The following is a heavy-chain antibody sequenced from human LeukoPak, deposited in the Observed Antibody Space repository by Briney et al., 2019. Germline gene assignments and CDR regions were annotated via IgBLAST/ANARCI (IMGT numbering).Heavy chain of an antibody. J-gene: IGHJ4*02. CDR2: ISGSGSRT. Sequence: GGSLRLSCAASGFPFSSYSMSWVRQAPGKGLEWVSTISGSGSRTYYADSVKGRFAISRDNAKNTLYLQMSSLTAGDTALYYCARVACGSGSYYFDYWGQGTLVTVSS. D-gene: IGHD3-10*01. V-gene: IGHV3-23*01. CDR3: ARVACGSGSYYFDY. CDR1: GFPFSSYS.